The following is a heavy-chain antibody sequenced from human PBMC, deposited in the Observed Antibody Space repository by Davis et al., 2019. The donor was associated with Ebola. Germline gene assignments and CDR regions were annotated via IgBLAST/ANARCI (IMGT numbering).Heavy chain of an antibody. CDR2: INHSGST. V-gene: IGHV4-34*01. CDR1: GGSVSNYY. CDR3: ARDTAMVSSRYYYYGMDV. D-gene: IGHD5-18*01. J-gene: IGHJ6*02. Sequence: MPSETLSLTCTVSGGSVSNYYWSWIRQPPGKGLEWIGEINHSGSTNYNPSLKSRVTISVDTSKNQFSLKLSSVTAADTAVYYCARDTAMVSSRYYYYGMDVWGQGTTVTVSS.